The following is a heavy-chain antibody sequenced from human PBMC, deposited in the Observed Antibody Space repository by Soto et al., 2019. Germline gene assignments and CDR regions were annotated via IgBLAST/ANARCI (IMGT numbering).Heavy chain of an antibody. J-gene: IGHJ6*02. Sequence: QVQLVQSGAEVKKPGASVKVSCKASGYTFTSYGISWVRQAPGQGLEWMGWISAYNGNTNYAQKLQGRVTMTTDTSPSTAYMELRSLRSDDTAVYYCARDQGGDYYDSSEPGMDVWGQGTTVTVSS. D-gene: IGHD3-22*01. CDR2: ISAYNGNT. V-gene: IGHV1-18*01. CDR1: GYTFTSYG. CDR3: ARDQGGDYYDSSEPGMDV.